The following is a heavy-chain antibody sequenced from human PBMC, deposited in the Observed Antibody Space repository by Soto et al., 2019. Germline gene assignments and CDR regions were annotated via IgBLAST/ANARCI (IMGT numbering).Heavy chain of an antibody. Sequence: QVQLEESGGGVVQPGRSLRLSCVVSGFPFSSYGMHWVRQAPGKGLEWVAVISYDGSKTYYADSVKGQYTISRDNSKNMLYLQMNSLRIEDTAVYYCAKDEGDIDVVPISTIVYWGQGTLVTVSS. CDR1: GFPFSSYG. V-gene: IGHV3-30*18. CDR3: AKDEGDIDVVPISTIVY. J-gene: IGHJ4*02. CDR2: ISYDGSKT. D-gene: IGHD2-2*01.